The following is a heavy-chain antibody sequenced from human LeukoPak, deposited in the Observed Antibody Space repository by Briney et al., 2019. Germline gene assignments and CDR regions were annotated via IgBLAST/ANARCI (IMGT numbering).Heavy chain of an antibody. D-gene: IGHD2-15*01. CDR3: ARGSCSGGSCYLYNYYHYMDV. CDR2: INHSGST. J-gene: IGHJ6*03. V-gene: IGHV4-34*01. Sequence: PSETLSLTCAVYGGSFSAYYWSWIRQPPGKGLEWMGEINHSGSTNYNPSLKSRATISVDTSKKQFSLKLSSLTAVDTAVYYCARGSCSGGSCYLYNYYHYMDVWGKGTTVTVSS. CDR1: GGSFSAYY.